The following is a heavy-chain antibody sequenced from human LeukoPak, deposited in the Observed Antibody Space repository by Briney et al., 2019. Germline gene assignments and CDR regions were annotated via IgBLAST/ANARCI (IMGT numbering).Heavy chain of an antibody. CDR2: ITGSGGST. V-gene: IGHV3-23*01. J-gene: IGHJ4*02. CDR1: GFTFSDYA. D-gene: IGHD3-10*01. Sequence: GGSLRLSCAASGFTFSDYAMSWVRQAPGKGPEWVSAITGSGGSTYYADSVKGRFTISRDKPKNTLYLQMNSLRAEDTALYYCAKDPAYYYGSGSYSTFEYWGQGTLVTVSS. CDR3: AKDPAYYYGSGSYSTFEY.